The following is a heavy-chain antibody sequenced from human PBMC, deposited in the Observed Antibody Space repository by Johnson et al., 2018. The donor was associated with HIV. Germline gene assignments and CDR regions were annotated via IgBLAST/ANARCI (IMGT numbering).Heavy chain of an antibody. J-gene: IGHJ3*02. CDR2: IWYDGSNK. Sequence: QVQLVESGGGLVQPGGSLRLSCAASGFNFNNAWMTWVRQAPGKGLEWVAVIWYDGSNKYYADSVKGRFTISRDNSKNTLYLQMNSLRAEDTAVYYCTTDRPTWCELLDTELGFSWDAFDIWGQGTMVTVSS. V-gene: IGHV3-33*08. CDR3: TTDRPTWCELLDTELGFSWDAFDI. CDR1: GFNFNNAW. D-gene: IGHD1-26*01.